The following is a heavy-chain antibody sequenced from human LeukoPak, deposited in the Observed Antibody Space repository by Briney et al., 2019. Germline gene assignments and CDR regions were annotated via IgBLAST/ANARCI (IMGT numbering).Heavy chain of an antibody. CDR1: GGSISSYY. CDR3: ATLDHDVLSGYSHLDN. D-gene: IGHD3-3*01. V-gene: IGHV4-59*03. CDR2: IYYSGST. Sequence: SETLSLTCTVSGGSISSYYWSWIRQPPGKGLEWIGYIYYSGSTNYNPSLKSRVTISVDTSKNQFSLKLKSVTAADTAVYYCATLDHDVLSGYSHLDNWGQGTLVIVSS. J-gene: IGHJ4*02.